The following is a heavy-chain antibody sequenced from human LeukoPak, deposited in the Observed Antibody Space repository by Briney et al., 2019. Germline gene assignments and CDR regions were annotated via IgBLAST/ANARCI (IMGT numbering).Heavy chain of an antibody. V-gene: IGHV4-34*01. D-gene: IGHD3-3*01. CDR2: INHSGST. J-gene: IGHJ4*02. Sequence: PSETLSLTCAVYGGSFSGYYWSWIRQPPGKGLEWIGEINHSGSTNYNPSLKSRVTISVDTSKNQFSPKLSSVTAADTAVYYCARARITIFGVVIPYYFDYWGQGTLVTVSS. CDR3: ARARITIFGVVIPYYFDY. CDR1: GGSFSGYY.